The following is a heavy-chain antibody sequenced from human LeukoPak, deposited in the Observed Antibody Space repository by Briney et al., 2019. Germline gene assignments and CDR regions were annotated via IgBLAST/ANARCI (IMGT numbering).Heavy chain of an antibody. Sequence: ASVKVSCKASGYTFTGYYMHWVRQAPGQGLEWMGRINPNSGGTNYAQKFQGRVTMTRNTSISTAYMELSSLRSEDTAVYYCARRRDYDFWSGYYLGYYYYGMDVWGQGTTVTVSS. J-gene: IGHJ6*02. CDR1: GYTFTGYY. CDR3: ARRRDYDFWSGYYLGYYYYGMDV. V-gene: IGHV1-2*06. CDR2: INPNSGGT. D-gene: IGHD3-3*01.